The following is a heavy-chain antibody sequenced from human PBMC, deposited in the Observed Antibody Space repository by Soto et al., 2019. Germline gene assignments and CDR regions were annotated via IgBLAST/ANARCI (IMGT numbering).Heavy chain of an antibody. V-gene: IGHV4-34*01. J-gene: IGHJ3*02. CDR1: GGSFSGYY. CDR2: INHSGST. D-gene: IGHD3-22*01. CDR3: ARGDYDSSGLDAFDI. Sequence: QVQLQQWGAGLLKPSETLSLTCAVYGGSFSGYYWSWIRQPPGKGLEWIGEINHSGSTNYNPSHKSRVTISVDTSKNQFSLKLSSVTAADTAVYYCARGDYDSSGLDAFDIWGQGTMVTVSS.